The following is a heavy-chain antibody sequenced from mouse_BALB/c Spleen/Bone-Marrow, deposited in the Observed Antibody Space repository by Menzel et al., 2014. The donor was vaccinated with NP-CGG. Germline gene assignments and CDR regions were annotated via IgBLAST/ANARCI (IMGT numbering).Heavy chain of an antibody. CDR3: ARDDYYAMDY. V-gene: IGHV7-3*02. CDR1: GFTFTDYY. Sequence: EVKLVESGGGLVQPGGSLRLSCATSGFTFTDYYMSWVRQPPGKALEWLGFIRNKANGYTTEYSASVKGRFTISRDNSQSILYLQMNTLRAEDSATYYCARDDYYAMDYWGQGTSVTASS. J-gene: IGHJ4*01. CDR2: IRNKANGYTT.